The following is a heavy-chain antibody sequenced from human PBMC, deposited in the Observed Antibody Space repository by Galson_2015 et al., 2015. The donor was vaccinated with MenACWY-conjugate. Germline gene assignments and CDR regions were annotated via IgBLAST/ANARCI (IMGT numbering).Heavy chain of an antibody. J-gene: IGHJ3*02. CDR3: ARDDRFCSSTSCYTQSDAFDI. Sequence: SLRLSCAASGFTFSSYGMHWVRQAPGKGLEWVAVIWYDGSNKYYADSVKGRFTISRDNSKNTLYLQMNSLRAEDTAVYYCARDDRFCSSTSCYTQSDAFDIWGQGTMVTVSS. D-gene: IGHD2-2*02. CDR1: GFTFSSYG. CDR2: IWYDGSNK. V-gene: IGHV3-33*01.